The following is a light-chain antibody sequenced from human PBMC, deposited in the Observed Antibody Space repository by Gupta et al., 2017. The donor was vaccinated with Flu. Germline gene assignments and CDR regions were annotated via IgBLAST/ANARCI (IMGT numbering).Light chain of an antibody. Sequence: DIVLTQSPGTLSLSPGERATLSCRTSQTINTNSFAWFQQKPGQAPNLLIYAAFRRATGIPDRFSGSGSGTDFTLTISRLEPEDFAVYYCQQYYSSYTFGQGTKLEIK. V-gene: IGKV3-20*01. CDR1: QTINTNS. CDR2: AAF. CDR3: QQYYSSYT. J-gene: IGKJ2*01.